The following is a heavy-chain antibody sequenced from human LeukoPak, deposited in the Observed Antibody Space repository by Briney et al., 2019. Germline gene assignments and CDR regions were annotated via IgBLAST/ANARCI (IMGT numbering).Heavy chain of an antibody. CDR2: IYYSGST. D-gene: IGHD6-13*01. CDR1: GGSFSGYY. V-gene: IGHV4-59*08. J-gene: IGHJ6*02. Sequence: SETLSLTCAVYGGSFSGYYWSWIRQPPGKGLEWIGYIYYSGSTNYNPSLKSRVTISVDTSKNQFSLKLSSVTAADTAVYYCARRIAAAGPFVYYYYGMDVWGQGTTVTVSS. CDR3: ARRIAAAGPFVYYYYGMDV.